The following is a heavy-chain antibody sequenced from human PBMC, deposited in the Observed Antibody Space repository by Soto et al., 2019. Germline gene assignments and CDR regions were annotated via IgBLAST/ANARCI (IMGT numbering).Heavy chain of an antibody. J-gene: IGHJ5*02. CDR2: VFYTGIT. D-gene: IGHD2-15*01. CDR1: GGSISSYY. CDR3: ARVLMDCSGGSCYDWFDP. V-gene: IGHV4-59*01. Sequence: SETLSLTCTVSGGSISSYYWSWIRQPPGKGLEWIGYVFYTGITKYNPSFQSRATISGDTSKNQFSLKLSSVTAADTAVYYCARVLMDCSGGSCYDWFDPWGQGTLVTVSS.